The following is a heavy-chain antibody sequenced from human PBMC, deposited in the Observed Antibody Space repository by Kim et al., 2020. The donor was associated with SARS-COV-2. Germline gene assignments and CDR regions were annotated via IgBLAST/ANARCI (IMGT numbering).Heavy chain of an antibody. V-gene: IGHV3-66*03. CDR3: AKDGEGSGSYLDH. J-gene: IGHJ4*02. Sequence: HYADSVVGRLTISRAGSNNTVFLQMDGLRLEDTAVYYCAKDGEGSGSYLDHWGQGSLVTVSS. D-gene: IGHD3-10*01.